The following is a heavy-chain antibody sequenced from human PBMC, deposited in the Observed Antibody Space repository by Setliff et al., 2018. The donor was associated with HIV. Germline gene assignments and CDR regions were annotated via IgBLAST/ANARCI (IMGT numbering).Heavy chain of an antibody. CDR1: GGPITNSTYY. CDR3: EAATVGETGYYGIDV. D-gene: IGHD1-26*01. V-gene: IGHV4-39*07. Sequence: SETLSLTCSVSGGPITNSTYYWGWIRQPPGKGLEWIGNIYHSGTTYYNPSLTSRVTMSVDTSKNQFSLKLNSVTAADTAVYYCEAATVGETGYYGIDVWGPGTTVTVSS. J-gene: IGHJ6*02. CDR2: IYHSGTT.